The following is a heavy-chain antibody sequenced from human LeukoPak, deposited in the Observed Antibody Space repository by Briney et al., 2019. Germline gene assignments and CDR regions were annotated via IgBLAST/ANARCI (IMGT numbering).Heavy chain of an antibody. CDR1: GFTFSNYA. Sequence: GGSLRLSCAASGFTFSNYAMNWVRQSPGRGLEWVSAISGSGGSTYYADSVKRRFTISRDNSKNTLYLQMNSLRAEDTAVYYCSKDLAGSGSYSFDYWGQGTLVTVSS. CDR2: ISGSGGST. D-gene: IGHD1-26*01. J-gene: IGHJ4*02. CDR3: SKDLAGSGSYSFDY. V-gene: IGHV3-23*01.